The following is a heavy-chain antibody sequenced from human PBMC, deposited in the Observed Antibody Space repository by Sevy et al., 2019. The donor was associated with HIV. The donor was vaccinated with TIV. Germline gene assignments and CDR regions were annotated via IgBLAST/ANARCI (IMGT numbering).Heavy chain of an antibody. CDR3: AREGPRIAQFDY. V-gene: IGHV4-39*02. CDR1: GGSVSSSSYY. CDR2: IYYSGST. J-gene: IGHJ4*02. Sequence: SETLSLTCTVSGGSVSSSSYYWGWIRQPPGKGLDWIGSIYYSGSTYYNPSLKSRVTISVDTSKNQFSLKVRSVTAAATAVYYCAREGPRIAQFDYWGQGALVTVSS. D-gene: IGHD6-13*01.